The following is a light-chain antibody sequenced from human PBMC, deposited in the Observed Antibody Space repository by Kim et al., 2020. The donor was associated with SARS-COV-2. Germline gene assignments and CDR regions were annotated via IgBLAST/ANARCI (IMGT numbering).Light chain of an antibody. CDR3: QHYYTYPVS. J-gene: IGKJ5*01. CDR2: AGS. CDR1: QGINSN. Sequence: ASTGDRVPITCRASQGINSNLAWYHQRPGKAPKLLIYAGSTLQSGVPSRFSGSGSGTDFTLTISRLQSEDFAAYYCQHYYTYPVSFGQGTRLEIK. V-gene: IGKV1-8*01.